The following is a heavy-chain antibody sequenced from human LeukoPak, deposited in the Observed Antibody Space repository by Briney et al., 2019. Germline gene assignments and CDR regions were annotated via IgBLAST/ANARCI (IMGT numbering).Heavy chain of an antibody. CDR2: IWFDGSNK. J-gene: IGHJ4*02. Sequence: QSGGSLRLSCAASGFSFSSYGMHWVRQAPGKGLGWVAVIWFDGSNKYYADSVKGRFTISRDNSKNTLYLQMNSLRAEDTGVYYCLTPAGWVNYWGQGTLVTVSS. CDR3: LTPAGWVNY. V-gene: IGHV3-33*01. D-gene: IGHD1-14*01. CDR1: GFSFSSYG.